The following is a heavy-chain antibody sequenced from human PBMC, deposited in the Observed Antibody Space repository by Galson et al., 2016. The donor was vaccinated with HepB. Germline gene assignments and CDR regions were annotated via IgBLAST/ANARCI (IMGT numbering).Heavy chain of an antibody. CDR2: IYPGDSDT. D-gene: IGHD6-13*01. V-gene: IGHV5-51*01. Sequence: QSGAEVKKPGESLKISCKGSGYSFTTYWIGWVRQMPGKGLEWMGMIYPGDSDTRYSPSFQGQVTISADQSLNTAYLQWSSLKASDTAMYYCARTVSIAAAGGADYWGQGTLVTVSS. CDR3: ARTVSIAAAGGADY. J-gene: IGHJ4*02. CDR1: GYSFTTYW.